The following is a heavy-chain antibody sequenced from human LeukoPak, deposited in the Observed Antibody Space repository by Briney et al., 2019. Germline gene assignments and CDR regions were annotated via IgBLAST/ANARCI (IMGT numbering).Heavy chain of an antibody. Sequence: WASVKVSCKASGYTFTSYGISWVRQAPGQGLEWMGWISAYNGNTNYAQKLQDRVTMTTDTSTSTAYMELRSLRSDDTAVYYCARDWKTVGAADYWGQGTLVTVSS. V-gene: IGHV1-18*01. CDR3: ARDWKTVGAADY. CDR1: GYTFTSYG. CDR2: ISAYNGNT. D-gene: IGHD1-26*01. J-gene: IGHJ4*02.